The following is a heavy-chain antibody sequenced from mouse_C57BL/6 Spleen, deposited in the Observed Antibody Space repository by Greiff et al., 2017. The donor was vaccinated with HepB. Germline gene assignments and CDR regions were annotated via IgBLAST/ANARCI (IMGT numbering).Heavy chain of an antibody. J-gene: IGHJ4*01. D-gene: IGHD2-2*01. CDR2: IDPSDSYT. Sequence: QVQLQQPGAELVMPGASVKLSCKASGYTFTSYWMHWVKQRPGQGLEWIGEIDPSDSYTNYNHKFKGKSTLTVDKSSSTAYMQLSSLTSEDSAVYYGARRGLRYAMDYWGQGTSVTVSS. CDR3: ARRGLRYAMDY. CDR1: GYTFTSYW. V-gene: IGHV1-69*01.